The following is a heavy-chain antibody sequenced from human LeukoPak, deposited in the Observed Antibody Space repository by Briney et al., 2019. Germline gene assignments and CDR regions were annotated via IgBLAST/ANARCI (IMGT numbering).Heavy chain of an antibody. Sequence: SETLSLTCAVYGGSFSGYYWSWIRQPPGKGLEWIGEINHRGSTNYNPSLKSRVTISVDTSKNQFSLKLSSVTAADTAVYYCARAAGQQLVPRGAYFDYWGQGTLVTVSS. CDR1: GGSFSGYY. CDR3: ARAAGQQLVPRGAYFDY. V-gene: IGHV4-34*01. CDR2: INHRGST. D-gene: IGHD6-13*01. J-gene: IGHJ4*02.